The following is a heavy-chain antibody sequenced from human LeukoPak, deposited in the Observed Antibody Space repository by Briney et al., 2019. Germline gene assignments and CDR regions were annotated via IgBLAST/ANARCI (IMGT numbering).Heavy chain of an antibody. CDR3: AKAGDSSGYYPPEWFDP. V-gene: IGHV3-30*02. D-gene: IGHD3-22*01. J-gene: IGHJ5*02. Sequence: GGSLRLSCAASGFTFDDYGMSWVRQAPGKGLEWVAFIRYDGSNKYYADSVKGRFTISRDNSKNTLYLQMNSLRAEDTAVYYCAKAGDSSGYYPPEWFDPWGQGTLVTVSS. CDR2: IRYDGSNK. CDR1: GFTFDDYG.